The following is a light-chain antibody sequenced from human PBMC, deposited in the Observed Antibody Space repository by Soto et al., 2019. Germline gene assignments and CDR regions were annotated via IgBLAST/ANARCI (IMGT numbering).Light chain of an antibody. CDR1: SSDVGGYNY. CDR3: SSYTSSSTPYYV. V-gene: IGLV2-14*01. Sequence: ALTQPASVSGSPGQSITISCTGTSSDVGGYNYVSWYQQHPGKAPKLMIYDVSNRPSGVSNRFSGSKSGNTASLTISGPQAEDEADYYCSSYTSSSTPYYVFGPGTKVPVL. J-gene: IGLJ1*01. CDR2: DVS.